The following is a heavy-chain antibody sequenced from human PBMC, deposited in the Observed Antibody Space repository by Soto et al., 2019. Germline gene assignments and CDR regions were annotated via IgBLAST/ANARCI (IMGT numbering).Heavy chain of an antibody. CDR1: GGTFSSYT. D-gene: IGHD2-15*01. CDR2: IIPILGIA. Sequence: SVKVSCKASGGTFSSYTISWVRQAPGQGLEWMGRIIPILGIANYAQKFQGRVTITADKSTSTAYMELSSLRSEDTAVYYCARTYCSGGSCYEIAYRGRGTLVTVSS. V-gene: IGHV1-69*02. J-gene: IGHJ2*01. CDR3: ARTYCSGGSCYEIAY.